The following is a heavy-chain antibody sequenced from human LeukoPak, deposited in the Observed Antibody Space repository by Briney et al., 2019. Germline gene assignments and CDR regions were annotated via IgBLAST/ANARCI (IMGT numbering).Heavy chain of an antibody. V-gene: IGHV1-18*01. CDR1: GYTFTSYG. CDR3: ARVAAAVGGTDWFDP. D-gene: IGHD3-10*01. J-gene: IGHJ5*02. CDR2: ISAYNGNT. Sequence: ASVKVSCKASGYTFTSYGISWVRQAPGQGLEWMGWISAYNGNTNYAQKLQGRVTMTTDTSTSTAYMELRSLRSDDTAVYYCARVAAAVGGTDWFDPWGQRTLVTVSS.